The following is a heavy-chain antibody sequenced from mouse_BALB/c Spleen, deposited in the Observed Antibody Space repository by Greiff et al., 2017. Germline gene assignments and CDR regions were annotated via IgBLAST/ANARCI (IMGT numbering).Heavy chain of an antibody. D-gene: IGHD1-2*01. J-gene: IGHJ3*01. CDR2: INPSTGYT. CDR3: ARERGNYGYGFAY. CDR1: GYTFTSYW. V-gene: IGHV1-7*01. Sequence: VKLMESGAELAKPGASVKMSCKASGYTFTSYWMHWVKQRPGQGLEWIGYINPSTGYTEYNQKFKDKATLTADKSSSTAYMQLSSLTSEDSAVYYCARERGNYGYGFAYWGQGTLVTVSA.